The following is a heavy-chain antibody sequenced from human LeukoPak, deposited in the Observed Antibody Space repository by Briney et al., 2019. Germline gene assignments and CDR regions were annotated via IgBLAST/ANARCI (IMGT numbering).Heavy chain of an antibody. CDR3: ARWRGGSVWFDP. J-gene: IGHJ5*02. Sequence: ASVKVSCKASGYTFTSYSMHWVRQAPGQGLEWMGIINPSGGSTGYAQKFQGRVTMTRDTSTSTVYMELSSLRSEDTAVYYCARWRGGSVWFDPWGQGTLVTVSS. CDR2: INPSGGST. D-gene: IGHD2-15*01. V-gene: IGHV1-46*01. CDR1: GYTFTSYS.